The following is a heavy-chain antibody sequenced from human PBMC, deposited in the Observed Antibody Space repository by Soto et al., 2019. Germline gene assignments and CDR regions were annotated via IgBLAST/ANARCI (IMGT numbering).Heavy chain of an antibody. Sequence: SLRLSCAASGFSFVNYAMNWVRQAPGKGLEWVSGLSGSGTSTYYADSVKGRFTISRDNSRDTLFLQMNSLTADDTAVYYCAKATTNGGWFNPFDSWGQGALVTVS. V-gene: IGHV3-23*01. J-gene: IGHJ4*02. CDR3: AKATTNGGWFNPFDS. CDR1: GFSFVNYA. CDR2: LSGSGTST. D-gene: IGHD6-19*01.